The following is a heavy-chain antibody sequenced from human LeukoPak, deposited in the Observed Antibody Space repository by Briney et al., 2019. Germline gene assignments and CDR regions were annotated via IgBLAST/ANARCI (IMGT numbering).Heavy chain of an antibody. V-gene: IGHV3-30-3*01. CDR2: ISYDGSNK. D-gene: IGHD3/OR15-3a*01. J-gene: IGHJ4*02. CDR1: GFTFSNYA. Sequence: GGSLRLSCAASGFTFSNYAMHWVRQAPGKGLEWVAVISYDGSNKYYADSVKGRFTISRDNSKNTLYLQMNSLRVEDTAVYYCARDWTDYFDYWGQGTLVTVSP. CDR3: ARDWTDYFDY.